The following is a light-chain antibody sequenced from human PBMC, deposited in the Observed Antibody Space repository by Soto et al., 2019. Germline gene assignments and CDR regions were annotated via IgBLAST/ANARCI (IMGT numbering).Light chain of an antibody. J-gene: IGKJ1*01. CDR2: NAS. V-gene: IGKV1-5*01. Sequence: DIQMTQSPSTLSGSVGDRVTITCRASQTISSCLAWYQQKPGKAPKLLIYNASSFKSGVPSRFSGSGSGTEFTLTISSLQPDDFATYYCQHYYSTSEAFGQGTKVEIK. CDR3: QHYYSTSEA. CDR1: QTISSC.